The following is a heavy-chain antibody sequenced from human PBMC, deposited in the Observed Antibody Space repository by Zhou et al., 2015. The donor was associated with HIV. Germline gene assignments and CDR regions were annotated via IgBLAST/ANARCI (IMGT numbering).Heavy chain of an antibody. Sequence: QVQLVQSGAEVKKPGSSVKVSCKASGGTFSSYAISWVRQAPGQGLEWMGGIIPIFGTANYAQKFQGRVTITADESTSTAYMELSSLRSEDTAVYYCARGEIDSSGSWAQVRAFDIWGQGTMVTGLF. CDR2: IIPIFGTA. CDR3: ARGEIDSSGSWAQVRAFDI. J-gene: IGHJ3*02. V-gene: IGHV1-69*12. CDR1: GGTFSSYA. D-gene: IGHD3-22*01.